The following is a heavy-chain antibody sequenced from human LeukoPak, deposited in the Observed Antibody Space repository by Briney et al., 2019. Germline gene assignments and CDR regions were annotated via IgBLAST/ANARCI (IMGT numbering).Heavy chain of an antibody. CDR1: GFTFSFYA. V-gene: IGHV3-23*01. CDR3: ASGPPFLKYFEY. CDR2: ISVGAEYI. D-gene: IGHD3-3*01. J-gene: IGHJ4*02. Sequence: GGSLRLSCAASGFTFSFYAMSWVRQAPGKGLEWVSTISVGAEYIFYADSVKGRFTISRDDSNNALYLQMHSLRAEDTALYYCASGPPFLKYFEYWGQGTLVTVSS.